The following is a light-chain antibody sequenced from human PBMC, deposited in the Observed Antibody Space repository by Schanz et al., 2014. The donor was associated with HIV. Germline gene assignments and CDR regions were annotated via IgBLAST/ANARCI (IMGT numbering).Light chain of an antibody. V-gene: IGLV1-44*01. CDR3: AAWDDSLKGVI. CDR2: SND. Sequence: QSVLTQPPSVSGAPGQRITISCTGSSSNIGSHTVNWYQQLPGTAPKLLMYSNDLRPSGVPDRFSGSKSGTSASLAISGLQSEDEADYYCAAWDDSLKGVIFGGGTKLTVL. J-gene: IGLJ2*01. CDR1: SSNIGSHT.